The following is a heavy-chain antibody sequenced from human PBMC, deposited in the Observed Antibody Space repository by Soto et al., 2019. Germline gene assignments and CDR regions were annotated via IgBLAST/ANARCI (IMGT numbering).Heavy chain of an antibody. J-gene: IGHJ4*02. V-gene: IGHV5-51*01. CDR2: IYPGDSDT. Sequence: GESLKISCEASGYRFTNYWIGWVRQMPGKDLEWMGIIYPGDSDTIYTPSFQGQFTISVDKSISTAYLKWSSLKASDTAMYFCTRVDGPFDYWGQGSLVTVSS. CDR1: GYRFTNYW. CDR3: TRVDGPFDY.